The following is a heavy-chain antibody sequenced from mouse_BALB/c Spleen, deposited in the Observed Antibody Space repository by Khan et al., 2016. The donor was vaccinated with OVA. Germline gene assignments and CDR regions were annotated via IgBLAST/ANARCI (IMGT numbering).Heavy chain of an antibody. CDR3: ARCYGYCYLDV. V-gene: IGHV1-80*01. CDR1: GYAFSSYW. Sequence: QVQLKQSGAELVRPGSSVKISCKASGYAFSSYWMNWVKQRPGQGPEWIGQIYPGDGDSNYNGKFRDQATLTADKSSSTAYIQLNSLSSEDSAVYLCARCYGYCYLDVWGAGTTVTVSS. CDR2: IYPGDGDS. J-gene: IGHJ1*01. D-gene: IGHD2-12*01.